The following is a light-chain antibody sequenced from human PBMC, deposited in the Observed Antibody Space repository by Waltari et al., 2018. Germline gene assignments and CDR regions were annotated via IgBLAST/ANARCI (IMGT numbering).Light chain of an antibody. V-gene: IGLV1-40*01. CDR3: QSYDSGLGGSV. CDR1: SSNIGAGYD. Sequence: QSVLTQPPSVSGAPGQRVTISCTGSSSNIGAGYDVNWYQQLPVEAPKLPIYGNTTRPSGVPDRVSGSKSGTSASLAITGLQAEDEADYYCQSYDSGLGGSVFGGGTKLTVL. J-gene: IGLJ2*01. CDR2: GNT.